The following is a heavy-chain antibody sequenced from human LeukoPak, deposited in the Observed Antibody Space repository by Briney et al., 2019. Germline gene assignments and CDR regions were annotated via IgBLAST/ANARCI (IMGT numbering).Heavy chain of an antibody. CDR2: ISSSGST. CDR3: ARGPYSYDSSGAFDI. V-gene: IGHV4-61*02. Sequence: SETLSLTCTVSGDSISSGDYYWSWIRQPAGKGLEWIGRISSSGSTNYNPSLKSRVTISVDTSKNQFSLKLSSVTAADTAVYFCARGPYSYDSSGAFDIWGQGSMVTVSS. D-gene: IGHD3-22*01. CDR1: GDSISSGDYY. J-gene: IGHJ3*02.